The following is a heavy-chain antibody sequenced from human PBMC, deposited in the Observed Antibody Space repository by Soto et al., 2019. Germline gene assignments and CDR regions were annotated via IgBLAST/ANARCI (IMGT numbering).Heavy chain of an antibody. CDR2: ISYDGSNK. V-gene: IGHV3-30-3*01. CDR3: ARGYVSGLDDACDI. J-gene: IGHJ3*02. D-gene: IGHD1-1*01. Sequence: QVQLVESGGGVVQPGRSLRLSCAASGFTFSSYAMHWVRQAPGKGLEWVAVISYDGSNKYYADSVKGRFTISRDNSKNTLYLQMNSLRAEDTAVYYCARGYVSGLDDACDIWGQGTMVTVS. CDR1: GFTFSSYA.